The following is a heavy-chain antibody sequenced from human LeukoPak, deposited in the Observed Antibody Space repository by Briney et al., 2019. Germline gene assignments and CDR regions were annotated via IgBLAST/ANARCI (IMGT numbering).Heavy chain of an antibody. CDR2: IKPNSGDT. V-gene: IGHV1-2*02. D-gene: IGHD6-19*01. CDR1: GYTFTGYF. Sequence: ASVKVSCKASGYTFTGYFIHWVRQAPGQGLEWMGWIKPNSGDTKYAQKFQGRVTMTRDTSINTAYLELSQVTYDDTAVYYCARDWRGSGWSVRRDYYYYMDVWGKGTTVTISS. J-gene: IGHJ6*03. CDR3: ARDWRGSGWSVRRDYYYYMDV.